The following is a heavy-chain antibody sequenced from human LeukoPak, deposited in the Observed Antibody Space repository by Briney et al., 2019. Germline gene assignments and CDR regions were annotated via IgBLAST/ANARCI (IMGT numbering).Heavy chain of an antibody. CDR1: GFTFDDYG. Sequence: GGSLRLSCAASGFTFDDYGMSWVRHAPGKGLEWVSGSNWNGGSTTYADSVKGRFTISRDNGKNSLYLQMNSLRAEDTAVYYCAKGIRLTSWFDPWGQGTLVTVSS. CDR2: SNWNGGST. V-gene: IGHV3-20*04. CDR3: AKGIRLTSWFDP. D-gene: IGHD3-16*01. J-gene: IGHJ5*02.